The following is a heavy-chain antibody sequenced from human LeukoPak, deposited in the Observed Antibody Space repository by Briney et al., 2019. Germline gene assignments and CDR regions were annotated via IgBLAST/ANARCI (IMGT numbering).Heavy chain of an antibody. Sequence: ASVKVSCKASGYTFTGYYMHWVRQAPGQGPEWMGRINANDGGTKYARKFQDRVTLTRDTSISTAYMELSGLTSDDTAVYYCVREGAVTTVKRGYYFDFWAQGTQVTVSS. D-gene: IGHD1-26*01. CDR3: VREGAVTTVKRGYYFDF. V-gene: IGHV1-2*06. CDR1: GYTFTGYY. J-gene: IGHJ4*02. CDR2: INANDGGT.